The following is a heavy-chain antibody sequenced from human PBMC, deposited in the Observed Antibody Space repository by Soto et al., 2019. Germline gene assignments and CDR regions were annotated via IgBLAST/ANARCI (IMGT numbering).Heavy chain of an antibody. D-gene: IGHD3-9*01. CDR3: AREYYGILTGYYTDY. J-gene: IGHJ4*02. CDR1: GFPLSSYW. V-gene: IGHV3-74*01. CDR2: ISGDGVTT. Sequence: EVQLVESGGDLVQRGGYLSLSYAASGFPLSSYWMHWVRHTPGKGLDWVARISGDGVTTYYADSVTGRCTGSRDSATTTLSLEMSGLSAADTAVYYCAREYYGILTGYYTDYWGQGTLVSVSS.